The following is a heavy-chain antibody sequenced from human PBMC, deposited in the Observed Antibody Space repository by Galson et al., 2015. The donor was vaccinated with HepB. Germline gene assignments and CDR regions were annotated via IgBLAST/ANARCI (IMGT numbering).Heavy chain of an antibody. J-gene: IGHJ4*02. Sequence: SVKVSCKASGYTFTSYAMHWVRQAPGQRLEWMGWINAGNGNTKYSQKFQGRVTITRDTSASTAYMELSSLRSEDTAVYYCARTFWSGYYTEFDYWGQGILVTVSS. D-gene: IGHD3-3*01. V-gene: IGHV1-3*01. CDR3: ARTFWSGYYTEFDY. CDR2: INAGNGNT. CDR1: GYTFTSYA.